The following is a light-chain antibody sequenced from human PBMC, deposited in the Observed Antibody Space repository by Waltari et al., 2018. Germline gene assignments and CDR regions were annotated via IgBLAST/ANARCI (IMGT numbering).Light chain of an antibody. V-gene: IGLV2-11*01. CDR3: RSYGVTSAE. J-gene: IGLJ2*01. CDR2: DAS. CDR1: SSYVGGYNY. Sequence: QSALTQPRSVSGSPGQSVTISCTGTSSYVGGYNYVSWYQQHPGKAPKLMIYDASKRPTGVPERFSGSKSGNTASLTISGLQAEDEADYYCRSYGVTSAEFGGGTKLTVL.